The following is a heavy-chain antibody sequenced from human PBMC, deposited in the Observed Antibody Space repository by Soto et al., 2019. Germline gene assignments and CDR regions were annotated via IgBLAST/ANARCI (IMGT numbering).Heavy chain of an antibody. CDR1: GFTLSGRS. CDR3: ARGWVGTDV. CDR2: IDNAGTDS. J-gene: IGHJ6*04. V-gene: IGHV3-74*01. Sequence: EVQLVESGGGLVQPGGSLRLSCAASGFTLSGRSMHWVRQAPGKGLVWVSGIDNAGTDSTYADSVKGRFTSSRDNAKNVLYLQMNSLRVEATAVSYCARGWVGTDVWGKGTMVTVSS.